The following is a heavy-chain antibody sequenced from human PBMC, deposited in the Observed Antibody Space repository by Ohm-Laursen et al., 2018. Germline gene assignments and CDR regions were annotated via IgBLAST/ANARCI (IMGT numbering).Heavy chain of an antibody. D-gene: IGHD5-24*01. V-gene: IGHV1-2*02. Sequence: GASVKVSCKASGYTFTGYYMHWVRQAPGQGLEWMGWINPNSGGTNYAQKFQGRVTMTRDTSISTAYVELSRLRSDDTAVYYCARGGRWLQFNWGYHYFDYWGQGTLVTVSS. CDR2: INPNSGGT. CDR1: GYTFTGYY. J-gene: IGHJ4*02. CDR3: ARGGRWLQFNWGYHYFDY.